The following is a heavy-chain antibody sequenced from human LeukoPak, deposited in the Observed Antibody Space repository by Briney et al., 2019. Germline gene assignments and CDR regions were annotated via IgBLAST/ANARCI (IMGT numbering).Heavy chain of an antibody. CDR2: IYYSGST. V-gene: IGHV4-59*05. D-gene: IGHD6-13*01. CDR1: GGSISSYF. Sequence: SETLSLTCTVSGGSISSYFWSWIRQPPGKGLEWIGNIYYSGSTYYNPSLKSRVTISVDTSKNQFSLKLASVTAADTAVYYCASWYSSTWYRGFDNWGQGTLVTVSS. J-gene: IGHJ4*02. CDR3: ASWYSSTWYRGFDN.